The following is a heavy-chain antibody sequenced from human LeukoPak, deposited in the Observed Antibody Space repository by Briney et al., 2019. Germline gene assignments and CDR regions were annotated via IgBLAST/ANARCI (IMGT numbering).Heavy chain of an antibody. CDR2: INAGNGKT. V-gene: IGHV1-3*01. J-gene: IGHJ4*02. Sequence: ASVTVSCSASGSTFTSYAMHWVRQAPGQRLERMGWINAGNGKTKYSQKFQGRVTITRDTSASTAYMELSSLRSEDTAVYYCARTKELLFLVGAAGVDYWGQGTLVAVSS. CDR1: GSTFTSYA. CDR3: ARTKELLFLVGAAGVDY. D-gene: IGHD1-26*01.